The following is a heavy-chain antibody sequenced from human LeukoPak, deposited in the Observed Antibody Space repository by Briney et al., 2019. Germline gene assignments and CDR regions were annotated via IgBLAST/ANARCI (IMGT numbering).Heavy chain of an antibody. CDR1: GGTFSSYS. J-gene: IGHJ6*03. D-gene: IGHD2-15*01. V-gene: IGHV1-69*13. CDR3: ASPRGIYYYYYYYMDV. Sequence: SVKVSCKASGGTFSSYSISWVRQAPGQGLEWMGGIIPIFGTANYAQKFQGRVTITADESTSTAYMELSSLRSEDTAVYYCASPRGIYYYYYYYMDVWGKGTTVTVSS. CDR2: IIPIFGTA.